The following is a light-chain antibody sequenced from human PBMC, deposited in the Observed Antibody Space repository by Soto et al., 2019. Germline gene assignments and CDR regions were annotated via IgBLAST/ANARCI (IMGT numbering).Light chain of an antibody. CDR3: QSYDSNLSEV. J-gene: IGLJ1*01. V-gene: IGLV1-40*01. CDR2: GSD. CDR1: GSNIGAGYG. Sequence: VLTHPPSLPGAPVQTVTISCTGIGSNIGAGYGVQWYQQLPGTAPRLLIYGSDDRPSGVPDRFSASVSGNSASLAITGLQTEDEAVYYCQSYDSNLSEVFGPGTKVTVL.